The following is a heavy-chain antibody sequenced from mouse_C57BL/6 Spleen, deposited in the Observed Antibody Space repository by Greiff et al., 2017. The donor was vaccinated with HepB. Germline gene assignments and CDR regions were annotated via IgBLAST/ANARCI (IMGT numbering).Heavy chain of an antibody. CDR2: ISYDGSN. CDR3: ARDKDYGGWFAY. V-gene: IGHV3-6*01. D-gene: IGHD2-4*01. CDR1: GYSITSGYY. J-gene: IGHJ3*01. Sequence: ESGPGLVKPSQSLSLTCSVTGYSITSGYYWYWIRQFPGNKLEWMGYISYDGSNNYNPSLKNRISITRDTSKNQFFLKLNSVTTEDTATYYCARDKDYGGWFAYWGQGTLVTVSA.